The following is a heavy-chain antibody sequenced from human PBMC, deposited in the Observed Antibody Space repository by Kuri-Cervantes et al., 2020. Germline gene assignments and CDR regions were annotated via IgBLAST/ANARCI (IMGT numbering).Heavy chain of an antibody. CDR3: ARAHPGGPDYFDY. CDR2: ISWDGGST. V-gene: IGHV3-43D*04. D-gene: IGHD2-15*01. J-gene: IGHJ4*02. CDR1: GFTFDDYA. Sequence: GESLKISCAASGFTFDDYAMHWVRQAPGKGLEWVSLISWDGGSTYYADSVKGRFTISRHNPKNTLYLQMNSLRAEDTAVYYCARAHPGGPDYFDYRGQGTLVTVSS.